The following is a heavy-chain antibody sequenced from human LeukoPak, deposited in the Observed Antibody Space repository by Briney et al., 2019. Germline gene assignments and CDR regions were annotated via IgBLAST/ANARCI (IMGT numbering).Heavy chain of an antibody. V-gene: IGHV3-30*04. CDR1: GFTFSSYT. CDR2: ISYDGSNK. CDR3: AKVSDTAMVHTYYYYMDV. J-gene: IGHJ6*03. Sequence: GGSLRLSCAASGFTFSSYTMHWVRQAPGKGLEWVAVISYDGSNKYYADSVKGRFTISRDNSKNTLYLQMNSLRAEDTAVYYCAKVSDTAMVHTYYYYMDVWGKGTTVTVSS. D-gene: IGHD5-18*01.